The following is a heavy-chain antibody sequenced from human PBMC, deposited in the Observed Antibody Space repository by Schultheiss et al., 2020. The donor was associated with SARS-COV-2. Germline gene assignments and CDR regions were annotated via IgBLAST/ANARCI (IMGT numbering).Heavy chain of an antibody. CDR3: AKERYYYDSSGAFDI. D-gene: IGHD3-22*01. CDR1: GFTFSSYA. CDR2: IWYDGSNK. J-gene: IGHJ3*02. Sequence: GESLKISCAASGFTFSSYAMHWVRQAPGKGLEWVAVIWYDGSNKYYADSVKGRFTISRDNSKNTLYLQMNSLRAEDTAVYYCAKERYYYDSSGAFDIWGQGTMVTVSS. V-gene: IGHV3-30*02.